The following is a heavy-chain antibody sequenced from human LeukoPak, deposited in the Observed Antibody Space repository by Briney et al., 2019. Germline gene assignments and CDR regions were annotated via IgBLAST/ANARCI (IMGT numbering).Heavy chain of an antibody. CDR2: TYYGGTT. Sequence: SETLSLTCSVSGPSVTGTYWSWVRQTPGKGLEWIAYTYYGGTTEYNPSLKSRATISVDTSKNHFSLDLRSVTAADTAVYFCARLGLYDGYTHDSWGQGTLVTVSS. V-gene: IGHV4-59*08. J-gene: IGHJ4*02. CDR3: ARLGLYDGYTHDS. D-gene: IGHD5-24*01. CDR1: GPSVTGTY.